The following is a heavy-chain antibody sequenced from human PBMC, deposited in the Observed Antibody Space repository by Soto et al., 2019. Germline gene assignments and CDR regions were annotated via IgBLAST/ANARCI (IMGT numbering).Heavy chain of an antibody. V-gene: IGHV1-69*12. CDR3: AREDSSGWSGRFDP. J-gene: IGHJ5*02. CDR1: GGTFSSYA. D-gene: IGHD6-19*01. Sequence: QVQLVQSGAEVKKPGSSVKVSCKTSGGTFSSYAISWMRQAPGQGLEWMGGIIPIFGTPNYAQKSQGRVTITADESTSTVYMELSSLRSEDTAVYYCAREDSSGWSGRFDPWAQGTLVTVSS. CDR2: IIPIFGTP.